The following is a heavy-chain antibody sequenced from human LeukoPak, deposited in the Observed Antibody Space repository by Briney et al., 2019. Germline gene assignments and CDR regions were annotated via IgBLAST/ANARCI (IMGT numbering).Heavy chain of an antibody. CDR3: ARDEVYIVVVPAAMTQLYGMDV. CDR1: GFTFSSYS. D-gene: IGHD2-2*01. V-gene: IGHV3-21*01. Sequence: PRGSLRLSCAASGFTFSSYSMNWVRQAPGKGLEWVSSISSSSSYIYYADSVKGRFTISRDNAKHSLYLQMNSLRAEDTAVYYCARDEVYIVVVPAAMTQLYGMDVWGQGTTVTVSS. J-gene: IGHJ6*02. CDR2: ISSSSSYI.